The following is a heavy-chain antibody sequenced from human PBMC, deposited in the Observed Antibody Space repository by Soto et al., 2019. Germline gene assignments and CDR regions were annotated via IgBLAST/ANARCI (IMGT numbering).Heavy chain of an antibody. J-gene: IGHJ6*02. V-gene: IGHV1-18*01. CDR1: GYTLTSNG. CDR2: ISAYNGNT. D-gene: IGHD2-2*01. CDR3: ARDKHCSSTSCSSLKYNYYYGMDV. Sequence: ASVKVTCKASGYTLTSNGIRWVRQAPGQGLEWMGWISAYNGNTNYAQKLQGRVTMTTDTSTSTAYMELRSLRSDDTAVYYCARDKHCSSTSCSSLKYNYYYGMDVWGQGTTVTVSS.